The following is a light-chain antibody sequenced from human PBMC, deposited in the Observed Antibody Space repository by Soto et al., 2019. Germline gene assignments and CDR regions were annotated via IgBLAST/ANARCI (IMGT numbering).Light chain of an antibody. CDR3: QQSYSTPFT. CDR1: QTLRNK. Sequence: IVLTQSPGTLSVSPGERVILSCRASQTLRNKLAWYQQKPGQAPRLLIYGGFTRATGIPARFSGSGSGTEFTLTINSLQSEDFATYYCQQSYSTPFTFGPGTKVDIK. J-gene: IGKJ3*01. V-gene: IGKV3-15*01. CDR2: GGF.